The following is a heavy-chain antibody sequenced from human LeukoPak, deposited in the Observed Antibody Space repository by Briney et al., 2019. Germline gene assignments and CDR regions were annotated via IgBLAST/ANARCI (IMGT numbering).Heavy chain of an antibody. Sequence: SETLSLTCAVYGGSFSGYYWSWIRQPPGKGLEWIGEINHSGSTNYNPSLKSRGTISVDTSKNQFSLKLSSVTAADTAVYYCARAVYGSGSSPHGHWGQGTLVTVSS. CDR3: ARAVYGSGSSPHGH. J-gene: IGHJ4*02. D-gene: IGHD3-10*01. CDR2: INHSGST. V-gene: IGHV4-34*01. CDR1: GGSFSGYY.